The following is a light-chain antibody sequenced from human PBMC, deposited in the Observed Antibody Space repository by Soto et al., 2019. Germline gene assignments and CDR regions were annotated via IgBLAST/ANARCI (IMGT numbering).Light chain of an antibody. CDR1: QSISSW. J-gene: IGKJ1*01. CDR2: KAS. Sequence: QSPPTLSASVGDRVTITCRASQSISSWLAWYQQKPGKAPKLLIYKASSLESGVPSRFSGSGSGTEFTLTISSLQPDDFATYYCQQGWTFGQGTKVDIK. CDR3: QQGWT. V-gene: IGKV1-5*03.